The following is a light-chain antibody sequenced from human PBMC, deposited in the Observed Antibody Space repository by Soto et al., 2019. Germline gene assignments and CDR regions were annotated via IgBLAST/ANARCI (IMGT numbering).Light chain of an antibody. CDR1: QSISNY. CDR3: QQSHSIPET. Sequence: DLQMIQSPSSLSASVGARVTITCRASQSISNYLNWYQQKPGKAPKLLIYDVSTLQSGVPSRFGGSGSGTDFTLTISSLQPEDFATYYCQQSHSIPETFGQGTKVEIK. J-gene: IGKJ1*01. CDR2: DVS. V-gene: IGKV1-39*01.